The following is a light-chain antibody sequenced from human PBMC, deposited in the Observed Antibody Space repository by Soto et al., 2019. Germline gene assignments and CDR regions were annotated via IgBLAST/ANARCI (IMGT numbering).Light chain of an antibody. CDR1: QGISSY. V-gene: IGKV1-9*01. J-gene: IGKJ2*01. CDR2: AAS. CDR3: QQLNSYPHT. Sequence: DIQLTQSPSFLSASVGDKVTITCRASQGISSYLAWYQQKPGKAPKLLIYAASTLQSRVPSRFSGSGSGTEFTLTISSLQPEDFATYYCQQLNSYPHTFGHGTKLEIK.